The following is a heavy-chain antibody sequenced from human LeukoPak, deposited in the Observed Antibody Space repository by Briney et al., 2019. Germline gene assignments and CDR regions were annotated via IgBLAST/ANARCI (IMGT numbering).Heavy chain of an antibody. CDR1: GFTFSNYG. Sequence: PGGSLRLSCAASGFTFSNYGMSWVRQAPGKGLEWVSAISGSGGSTYYADSVKGRFTISRDNSMNTLYVQMNSLRAEDTAVYYCAKDPHKYYYDTSGYYYYFDYWGQGTLVTVSS. J-gene: IGHJ4*02. CDR3: AKDPHKYYYDTSGYYYYFDY. CDR2: ISGSGGST. D-gene: IGHD3-22*01. V-gene: IGHV3-23*01.